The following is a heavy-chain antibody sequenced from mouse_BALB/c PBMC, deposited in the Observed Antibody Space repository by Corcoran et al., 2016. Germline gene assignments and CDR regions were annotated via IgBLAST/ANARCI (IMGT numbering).Heavy chain of an antibody. Sequence: EVLLQQSGPELVKPGASVKIPCKASGYTFTDYNIDGVKQSHGKILEWIGDINPNNGGTNYNQKFKGKATLTVDKSSSTAYMELRSLTSEDTAVYYCSRWVLSFDYWGQGTTLTVSS. CDR3: SRWVLSFDY. D-gene: IGHD2-14*01. V-gene: IGHV1-18*01. J-gene: IGHJ2*01. CDR2: INPNNGGT. CDR1: GYTFTDYN.